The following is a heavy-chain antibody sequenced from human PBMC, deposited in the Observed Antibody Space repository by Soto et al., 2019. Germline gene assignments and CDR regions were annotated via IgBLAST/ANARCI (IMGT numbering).Heavy chain of an antibody. CDR2: INPNSGGT. J-gene: IGHJ6*02. D-gene: IGHD2-15*01. V-gene: IGHV1-2*02. Sequence: ASVKVSCKASGYTFTGYYMHWVRQAPGQGLEWMGWINPNSGGTNYAQKFQGRVTMTRDTSISTAYMELSRLRSDDTAVYYCARAYCSGGSCYSDHYYGMYVWGQGTRVTVSS. CDR1: GYTFTGYY. CDR3: ARAYCSGGSCYSDHYYGMYV.